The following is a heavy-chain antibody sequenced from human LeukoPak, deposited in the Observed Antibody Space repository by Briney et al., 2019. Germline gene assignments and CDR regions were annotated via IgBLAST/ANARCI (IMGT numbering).Heavy chain of an antibody. CDR3: AKGTYCSSTSCFDYFDY. CDR2: ISYGGSNK. Sequence: GRSLRLSCAASGFTFSSYGMHWVRQAPGKGLEWVAVISYGGSNKYYADSVKGRFTISRDNSKNTLYLQMNSLRAEDTAVYYCAKGTYCSSTSCFDYFDYWGQGTLVTVSS. J-gene: IGHJ4*02. D-gene: IGHD2-2*01. CDR1: GFTFSSYG. V-gene: IGHV3-30*18.